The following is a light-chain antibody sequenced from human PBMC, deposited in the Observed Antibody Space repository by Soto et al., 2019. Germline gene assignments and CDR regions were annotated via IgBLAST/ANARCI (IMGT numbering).Light chain of an antibody. CDR2: EVS. CDR3: TSYNSTIPSV. Sequence: QSPMTLAASVSGSPGKSITISCTGSRNDVGGYNYVSWYQQHPGQAPKLIIYEVSDRPSGVSPRFSGSKSGNTASLTISGLQVEDEADYFCTSYNSTIPSVFGSGTKVTVL. V-gene: IGLV2-14*01. CDR1: RNDVGGYNY. J-gene: IGLJ1*01.